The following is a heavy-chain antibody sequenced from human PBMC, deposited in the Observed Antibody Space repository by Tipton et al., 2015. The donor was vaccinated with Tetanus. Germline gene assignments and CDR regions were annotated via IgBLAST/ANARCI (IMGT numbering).Heavy chain of an antibody. J-gene: IGHJ6*02. D-gene: IGHD3-10*01. CDR2: INSDGSST. V-gene: IGHV3-74*01. Sequence: SLRLSCAASGFTFSSYWMHWVRQAPGKGLVWVSRINSDGSSTSYADSVKGRFTISRDNAKNTLYLQMNSLRAEDTAVYYCAKGGYGSGSYSNSYYYGMDVWGQGTTVTVSS. CDR3: AKGGYGSGSYSNSYYYGMDV. CDR1: GFTFSSYW.